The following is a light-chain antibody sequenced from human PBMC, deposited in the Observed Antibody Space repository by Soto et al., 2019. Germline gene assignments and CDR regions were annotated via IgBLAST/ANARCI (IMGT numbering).Light chain of an antibody. CDR3: QQRHMWPIT. J-gene: IGKJ5*01. CDR1: QSMKRRY. Sequence: EIVLMQSPGTLSLSPGESATLFCRASQSMKRRYLAWYQQKPGQAPRLLIYDAYNRATGIPPRFSGSGSGTDFTLTISSLEPEDSAVYYCQQRHMWPITFGQGTRLEIK. V-gene: IGKV3-11*01. CDR2: DAY.